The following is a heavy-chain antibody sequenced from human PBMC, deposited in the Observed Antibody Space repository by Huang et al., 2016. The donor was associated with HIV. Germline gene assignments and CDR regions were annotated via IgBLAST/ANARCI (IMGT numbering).Heavy chain of an antibody. D-gene: IGHD3-22*01. Sequence: QVQLQQWGAELLKPSETLSLTCAVSGGSFSGHYWTWIRQPPGRGLAWIGEISDSGSTTYNPSLKRRVTISGDTSQSQVSLKLNSVTAADTAIYYCARMFKYDSGGYWGNDAFDIWGQGTMVTVSS. V-gene: IGHV4-34*02. CDR1: GGSFSGHY. J-gene: IGHJ3*02. CDR3: ARMFKYDSGGYWGNDAFDI. CDR2: ISDSGST.